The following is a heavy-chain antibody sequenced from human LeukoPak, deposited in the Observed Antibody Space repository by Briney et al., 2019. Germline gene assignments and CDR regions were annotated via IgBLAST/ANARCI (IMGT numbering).Heavy chain of an antibody. CDR1: GYTDTSYG. D-gene: IGHD2-2*01. J-gene: IGHJ4*02. Sequence: ASVKVSCKTSGYTDTSYGVSWVRQAPGQGLEWMGWISAYNGNTNYVQKFQDRLTMTTDTSTSTAYMELRSLRSDDTAVYYCASDEGGLPAATDFWGQGTLVTVSS. CDR3: ASDEGGLPAATDF. V-gene: IGHV1-18*01. CDR2: ISAYNGNT.